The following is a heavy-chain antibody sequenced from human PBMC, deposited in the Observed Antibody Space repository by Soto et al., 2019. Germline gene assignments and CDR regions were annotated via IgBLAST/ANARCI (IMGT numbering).Heavy chain of an antibody. Sequence: PGGSLRLSCATSGFTFGSYAMTWVRQAPGKGLECVSFISGAGDSTFYADSVRGRFTISRDNSNNTLYLQMNSLRAEDTALYYCAKVLYGDYDPFDCWGQGALVTVSS. CDR3: AKVLYGDYDPFDC. J-gene: IGHJ4*02. V-gene: IGHV3-23*01. D-gene: IGHD4-17*01. CDR1: GFTFGSYA. CDR2: ISGAGDST.